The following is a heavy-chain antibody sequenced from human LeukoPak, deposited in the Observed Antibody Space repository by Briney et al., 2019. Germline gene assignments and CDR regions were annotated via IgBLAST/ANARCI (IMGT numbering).Heavy chain of an antibody. Sequence: ASVKVSCKASGYTFTSYYMHWVRQAPGQGLEWMGMINPSGGSTSYAQKFQGRVTMTRDTSTSTVYMELSRLRSDDTAVYYCARVRYRLAETYIDYWGQGTLVTVSS. J-gene: IGHJ4*02. CDR3: ARVRYRLAETYIDY. CDR1: GYTFTSYY. D-gene: IGHD3-16*01. V-gene: IGHV1-46*01. CDR2: INPSGGST.